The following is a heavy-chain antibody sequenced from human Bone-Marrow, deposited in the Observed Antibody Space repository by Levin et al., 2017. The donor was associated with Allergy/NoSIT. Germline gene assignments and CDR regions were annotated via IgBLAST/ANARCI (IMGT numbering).Heavy chain of an antibody. CDR2: INPNSGGT. J-gene: IGHJ5*02. Sequence: PAASVKVSCKASGYTFTGYYMHWVRQAPGQGLEWMGWINPNSGGTNYAQKFQGRVTMTRDTSISTAYMELSRLRSDDTAVYYCATGIAVAGTPTNWFDPWGQGTLVTVSS. CDR1: GYTFTGYY. V-gene: IGHV1-2*02. CDR3: ATGIAVAGTPTNWFDP. D-gene: IGHD6-19*01.